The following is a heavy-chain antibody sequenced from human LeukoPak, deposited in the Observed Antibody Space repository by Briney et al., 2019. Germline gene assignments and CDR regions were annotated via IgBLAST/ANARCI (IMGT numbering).Heavy chain of an antibody. CDR3: ARGSIAVAGTQGPLFGY. Sequence: SETLSLTCTVSGGSISSYYWSWIRQPPGKGLEWIGYIYYSGSTNYNPSLKSRVTISVDTSKNQFSLKLSSVTAADTAVYYCARGSIAVAGTQGPLFGYWGQGTLVTVSS. D-gene: IGHD6-19*01. V-gene: IGHV4-59*01. CDR2: IYYSGST. J-gene: IGHJ4*02. CDR1: GGSISSYY.